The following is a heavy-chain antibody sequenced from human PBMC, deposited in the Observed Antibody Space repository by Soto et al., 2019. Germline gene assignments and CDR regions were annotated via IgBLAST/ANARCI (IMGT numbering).Heavy chain of an antibody. CDR1: GYSFSTFG. Sequence: QVQLMQSGAEVKQPGASVKVSCKASGYSFSTFGICWVRQAPGQGLEWVGWVSTSNDNTDSAQKLHGRVTMTTDTSTSTAYMELKSLRADATAVYYCARGRGELRFDPWGQGTPVTVSS. J-gene: IGHJ5*02. D-gene: IGHD1-7*01. CDR2: VSTSNDNT. V-gene: IGHV1-18*01. CDR3: ARGRGELRFDP.